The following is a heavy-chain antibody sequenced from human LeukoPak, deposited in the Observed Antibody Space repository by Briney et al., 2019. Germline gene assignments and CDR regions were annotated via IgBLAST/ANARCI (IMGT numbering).Heavy chain of an antibody. J-gene: IGHJ4*02. CDR2: IIPIFGTA. Sequence: SVKVSCKASGYTFTSYAISWVRQAPGQGLEWMGGIIPIFGTANYAQKFQGRVTITTDESTSTAYMELSSLRSEDTAVYYCARGRGYSSSRGPYYFDYWGQGTLVTVSS. V-gene: IGHV1-69*05. CDR3: ARGRGYSSSRGPYYFDY. D-gene: IGHD6-13*01. CDR1: GYTFTSYA.